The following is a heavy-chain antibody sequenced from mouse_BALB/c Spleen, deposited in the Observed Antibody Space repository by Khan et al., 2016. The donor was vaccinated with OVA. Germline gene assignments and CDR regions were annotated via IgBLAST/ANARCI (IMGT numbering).Heavy chain of an antibody. V-gene: IGHV1-26*01. CDR3: ARGYEFFPY. D-gene: IGHD2-12*01. J-gene: IGHJ3*01. CDR1: GYSFTVYY. Sequence: VQLQQPGPDLVKPGASVKISCKASGYSFTVYYMTWVKQSHGKSPEWIGRVNPNNGDTNYNQNFKGKAILTVDKSSNTAYMELRSLTSEDSAVFYCARGYEFFPYWGQGTLVTVSA. CDR2: VNPNNGDT.